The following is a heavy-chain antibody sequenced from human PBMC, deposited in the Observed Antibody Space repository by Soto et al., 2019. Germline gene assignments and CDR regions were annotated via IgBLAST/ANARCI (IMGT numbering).Heavy chain of an antibody. CDR3: ARVVGGSVSYYNGRFIDY. CDR1: GGSFSGYY. J-gene: IGHJ4*02. V-gene: IGHV4-34*01. Sequence: QVQLQQWGAGLLKPSETLSLTCAVYGGSFSGYYWSWIRQPPGKGLEWIAEINHSGSPNYNPSLKSQGTRSVDTSKNQFSLKLGSVTAADTAVYYCARVVGGSVSYYNGRFIDYLGQGTLVTVSS. D-gene: IGHD3-10*01. CDR2: INHSGSP.